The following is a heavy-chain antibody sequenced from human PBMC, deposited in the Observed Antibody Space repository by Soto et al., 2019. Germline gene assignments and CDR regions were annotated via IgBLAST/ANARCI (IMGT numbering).Heavy chain of an antibody. Sequence: PGGSLRLSCAASGFIFSDYWMNWVRHAPGKGLEWVARINQDGRAKYYVDSVKGRFTISRNNPKNSLYLQMDSLRAEDTAVYYCARRGIGVAGIFEYWGQGALVTVSS. D-gene: IGHD6-19*01. CDR2: INQDGRAK. J-gene: IGHJ4*02. CDR3: ARRGIGVAGIFEY. CDR1: GFIFSDYW. V-gene: IGHV3-7*03.